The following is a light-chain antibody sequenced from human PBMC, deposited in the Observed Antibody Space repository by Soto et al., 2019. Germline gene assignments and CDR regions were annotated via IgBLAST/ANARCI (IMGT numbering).Light chain of an antibody. Sequence: EIVLTQSPGTLSLSPGERATLSCRASQSVGDNYVAWYQQKPGQAPRLLIYTASRRATDIPDRFSGSGSGTDFTLTISSLDPEDYAVYYCQQYNNWPPTFGQGTKVDIK. CDR2: TAS. J-gene: IGKJ1*01. CDR1: QSVGDNY. CDR3: QQYNNWPPT. V-gene: IGKV3-20*01.